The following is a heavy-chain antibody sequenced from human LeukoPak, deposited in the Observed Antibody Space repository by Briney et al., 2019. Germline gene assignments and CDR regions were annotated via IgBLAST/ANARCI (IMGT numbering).Heavy chain of an antibody. CDR2: IKQDGSEK. D-gene: IGHD6-19*01. V-gene: IGHV3-7*01. Sequence: GGSLRLSCAASGFTFSSYWMSWVRQAPGKGLEWVANIKQDGSEKYYVDSVKGRFTISRDNVKNSLYLQMNSLRAEDTAVYYCAREKAVAAVFDYWGREPWSPSPQ. CDR1: GFTFSSYW. J-gene: IGHJ4*02. CDR3: AREKAVAAVFDY.